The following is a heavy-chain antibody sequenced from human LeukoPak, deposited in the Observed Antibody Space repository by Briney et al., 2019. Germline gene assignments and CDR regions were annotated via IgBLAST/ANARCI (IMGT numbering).Heavy chain of an antibody. D-gene: IGHD3-10*01. J-gene: IGHJ3*02. V-gene: IGHV4-34*01. CDR1: GWSFSGYY. CDR3: ARDANQRLLRFGDDSNEAFDI. CDR2: INNSGRN. Sequence: PSETLSLTCAVYGWSFSGYYWSWIRQPPGKGLEWVGEINNSGRNNYNPSLKSGVTISVTTTKNQFSLLLRSGPAAETAVYYCARDANQRLLRFGDDSNEAFDIWGQGTMVTVSS.